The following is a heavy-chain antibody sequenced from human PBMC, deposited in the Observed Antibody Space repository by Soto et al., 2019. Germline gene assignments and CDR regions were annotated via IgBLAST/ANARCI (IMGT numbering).Heavy chain of an antibody. Sequence: SETLSLTCTVSGASISGFYWSWIRKSAGRGLEWIGRIYATGTTDYDPSLKSRGMMSVDTSKKQFSLNLRSVTAADTAVYYCVRDGTKTLRDWFDPWGQGISVTVSS. D-gene: IGHD1-1*01. CDR1: GASISGFY. V-gene: IGHV4-4*07. J-gene: IGHJ5*02. CDR3: VRDGTKTLRDWFDP. CDR2: IYATGTT.